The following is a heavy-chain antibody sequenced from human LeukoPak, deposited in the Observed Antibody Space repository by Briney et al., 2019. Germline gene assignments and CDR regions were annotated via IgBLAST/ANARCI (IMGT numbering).Heavy chain of an antibody. J-gene: IGHJ4*02. CDR2: IYTSGST. D-gene: IGHD6-6*01. CDR1: GGSISSSSYY. CDR3: ARGPLRSIGYYFDY. Sequence: SETLSLTCTVSGGSISSSSYYWSWIRQPAGKGLEWIGRIYTSGSTNYNPSLKSRATMSVDTSKNQFSLKLSSVTAADTAVYYCARGPLRSIGYYFDYWGQGTLVTVSS. V-gene: IGHV4-61*02.